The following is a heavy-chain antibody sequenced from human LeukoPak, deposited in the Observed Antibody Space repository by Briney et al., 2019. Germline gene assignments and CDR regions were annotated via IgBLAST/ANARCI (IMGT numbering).Heavy chain of an antibody. CDR3: ARVSLTGTRAFDI. CDR2: IYYSGST. Sequence: SETLSLTCTVSGGSISSYYWSWIRQPPGTGRHWIGYIYYSGSTNYNPSLESRVTISVDTSKDQFSLKLSSVTAADTAVYYCARVSLTGTRAFDIWGQGTMVTVSS. CDR1: GGSISSYY. D-gene: IGHD1-20*01. V-gene: IGHV4-59*01. J-gene: IGHJ3*02.